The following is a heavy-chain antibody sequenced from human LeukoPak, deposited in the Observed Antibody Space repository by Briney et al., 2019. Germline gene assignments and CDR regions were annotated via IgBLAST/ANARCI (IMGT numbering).Heavy chain of an antibody. Sequence: PGGSLRLSCAASGFTFSDYYMSWIRQAPGKGLEWVSSISSSSNYIYYANSVKGRFTISRDNAKNSLYLQMNSLRAEDTAVYYCAREGLYSSSSTFDYWGQGTLVTVSS. V-gene: IGHV3-11*06. CDR2: ISSSSNYI. J-gene: IGHJ4*02. D-gene: IGHD6-6*01. CDR3: AREGLYSSSSTFDY. CDR1: GFTFSDYY.